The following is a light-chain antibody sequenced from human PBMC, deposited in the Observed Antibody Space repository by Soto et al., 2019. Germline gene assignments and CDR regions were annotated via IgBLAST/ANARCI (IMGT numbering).Light chain of an antibody. CDR1: QSVLNRSNNKNY. Sequence: DIGMTQSPDSLAVSLGERATINCKSSQSVLNRSNNKNYFAWYQQKPGKAPNLLIYVASSLQSEVPSRFSGSGSGTDFTLTITSLQPEDFATYYCQQSYGTPITFGQGTRLEI. V-gene: IGKV4-1*01. CDR2: VAS. J-gene: IGKJ5*01. CDR3: QQSYGTPIT.